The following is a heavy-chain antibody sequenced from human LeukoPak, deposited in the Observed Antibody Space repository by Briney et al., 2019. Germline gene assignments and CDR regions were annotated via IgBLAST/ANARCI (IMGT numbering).Heavy chain of an antibody. CDR2: IYYSGST. Sequence: SETLSLTCTVSGGSISSSCYYWGWIRQPPGKGLEWIGSIYYSGSTYYNPSLKSRVTISVDTSKNQFSLKLSSVTAADTAVYYCARQERGYFDYWGQGTLVTVSS. CDR1: GGSISSSCYY. D-gene: IGHD3-22*01. J-gene: IGHJ4*02. V-gene: IGHV4-39*01. CDR3: ARQERGYFDY.